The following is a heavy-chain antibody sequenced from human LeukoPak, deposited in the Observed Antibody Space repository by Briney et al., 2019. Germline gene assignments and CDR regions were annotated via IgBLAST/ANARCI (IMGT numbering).Heavy chain of an antibody. V-gene: IGHV4-39*01. Sequence: SETLSLTCTVSGVSIGSSSYYWGWIRQPPGKGLEWIGSIYLSGTTYYNPSLKSRVTISVDTSKNQFSLKLSSVTAADTAMYYCARHADSSGYYTTAVDYWGQGTLVTVSS. CDR2: IYLSGTT. D-gene: IGHD3-22*01. J-gene: IGHJ4*02. CDR1: GVSIGSSSYY. CDR3: ARHADSSGYYTTAVDY.